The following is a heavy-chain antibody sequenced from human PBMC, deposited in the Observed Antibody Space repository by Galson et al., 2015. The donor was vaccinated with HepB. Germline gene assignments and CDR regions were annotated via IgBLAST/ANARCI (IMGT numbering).Heavy chain of an antibody. CDR3: ARGLGIVVVDLLYYFDY. CDR1: GGSIRSGSYY. CDR2: IYTSGST. J-gene: IGHJ4*02. D-gene: IGHD3-22*01. V-gene: IGHV4-61*02. Sequence: TRSLTCTVSGGSIRSGSYYWGWIRQPAGKGLEWIGRIYTSGSTNYNPSLKSRVTISVDTSKNQFSLKLSSGTAADTAVYYCARGLGIVVVDLLYYFDYWGQGTLVTVSS.